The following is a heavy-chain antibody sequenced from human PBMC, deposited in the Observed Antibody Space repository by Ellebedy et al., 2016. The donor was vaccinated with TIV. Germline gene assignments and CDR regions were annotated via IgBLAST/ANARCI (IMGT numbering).Heavy chain of an antibody. D-gene: IGHD4-17*01. CDR2: ISSSSSYI. CDR3: AKDPGRGLHYKYFDS. V-gene: IGHV3-21*04. J-gene: IGHJ4*02. CDR1: GFTVNSNY. Sequence: GESLKISCAASGFTVNSNYMSWVRQAPGKGLEWVSSISSSSSYIYYADSVKGRFTISRDNAKNSLSLQMNSLRDEDTALYYCAKDPGRGLHYKYFDSWGQGALVTVSS.